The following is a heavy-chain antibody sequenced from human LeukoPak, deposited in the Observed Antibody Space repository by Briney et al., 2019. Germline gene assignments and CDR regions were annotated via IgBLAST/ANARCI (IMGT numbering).Heavy chain of an antibody. J-gene: IGHJ4*02. CDR3: ARDMGMWSRSWDLDY. D-gene: IGHD6-13*01. CDR2: ISAYNGNT. V-gene: IGHV1-18*01. CDR1: GYTFTSYG. Sequence: ASVKVSCQASGYTFTSYGFSWLRQAPGQGLEWMGWISAYNGNTNYAQKLQGRVTMPTDTSTSTAYMELRSLRSDETAVYYCARDMGMWSRSWDLDYWGQGTLVTVSS.